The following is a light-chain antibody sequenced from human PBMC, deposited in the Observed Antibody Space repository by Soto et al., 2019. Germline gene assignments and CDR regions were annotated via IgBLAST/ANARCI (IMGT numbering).Light chain of an antibody. CDR1: QAISTY. CDR3: QQLNAYPLT. CDR2: AAS. V-gene: IGKV1-9*01. Sequence: DIQLTQSPSVLSASVGDTVTITCRASQAISTYLAWYQQTSGKAPKLLISAASTLQRGVPSRFRGSGSGTQFTLTISSLQPEDFATYYCQQLNAYPLTFGGGTKV. J-gene: IGKJ4*01.